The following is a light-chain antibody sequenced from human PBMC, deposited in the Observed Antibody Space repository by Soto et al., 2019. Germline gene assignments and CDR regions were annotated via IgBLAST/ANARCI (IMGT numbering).Light chain of an antibody. J-gene: IGKJ5*01. V-gene: IGKV1-27*01. CDR2: AAS. CDR3: QKYSSVIT. Sequence: DIQMTQSPSSLSASVGDRVTITCRASQGIRNFLAWYQQKPRKVPKLLISAASTLESGVPSRFSGSGSGTDFTLTITSLQPEDLATYYCQKYSSVITFGQKTRLEIK. CDR1: QGIRNF.